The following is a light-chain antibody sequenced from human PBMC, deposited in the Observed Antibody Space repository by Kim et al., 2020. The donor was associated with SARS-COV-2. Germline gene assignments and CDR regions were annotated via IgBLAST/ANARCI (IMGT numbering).Light chain of an antibody. CDR3: SAYTNTIIRV. CDR2: SND. CDR1: SSNIGSNT. V-gene: IGLV1-44*01. Sequence: PGKRVTISCSGSSSNIGSNTVTWYQHRTGAAPKVVIYSNDQRPSGVPDRFSGSKSGTSASLAISGLQSEDEADYYCSAYTNTIIRVFGGGTQLTVL. J-gene: IGLJ3*02.